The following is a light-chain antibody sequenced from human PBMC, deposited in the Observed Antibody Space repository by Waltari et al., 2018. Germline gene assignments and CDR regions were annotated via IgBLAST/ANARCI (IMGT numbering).Light chain of an antibody. J-gene: IGKJ1*01. V-gene: IGKV3-11*01. Sequence: EIVLTQSPDTLSLSQGERAPLSCRASQSVSNYLAWYQQKPGQAPSLLIYSASYRATGVPASFSGSGSVTDFTLTISSLEPEDFAVYYCQQRSNWPRTFGQGTKVEI. CDR3: QQRSNWPRT. CDR1: QSVSNY. CDR2: SAS.